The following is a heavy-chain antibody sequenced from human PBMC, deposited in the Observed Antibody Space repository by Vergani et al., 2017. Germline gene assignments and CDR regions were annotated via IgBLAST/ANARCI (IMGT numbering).Heavy chain of an antibody. CDR3: ARDQITSYYFNGMYV. CDR1: GGSISSYY. CDR2: IYYSGST. Sequence: QVQLQESGPGLVKPSETLSLTCTVSGGSISSYYWSWIRQPPGKGLEWIGYIYYSGSTNYNPSLKSRVTISVDTSKNQFSLKLSSVTAADTAVYYCARDQITSYYFNGMYVWGQGTTVTVSS. J-gene: IGHJ6*02. D-gene: IGHD2-2*01. V-gene: IGHV4-59*01.